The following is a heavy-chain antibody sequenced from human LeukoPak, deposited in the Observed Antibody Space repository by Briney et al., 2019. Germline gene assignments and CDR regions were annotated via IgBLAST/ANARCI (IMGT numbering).Heavy chain of an antibody. CDR1: GFTFSSYA. D-gene: IGHD3-10*01. Sequence: GGSLRLSCAASGFTFSSYAMHWVRQAPGKGLEWVAVISYDGSNKYYADSVKGRFTISRDNSKNTLYLQMSSLRAEDTAVYYCAREMGGSGRPSFDYWGQGTLVTVSS. J-gene: IGHJ4*02. CDR2: ISYDGSNK. V-gene: IGHV3-30*04. CDR3: AREMGGSGRPSFDY.